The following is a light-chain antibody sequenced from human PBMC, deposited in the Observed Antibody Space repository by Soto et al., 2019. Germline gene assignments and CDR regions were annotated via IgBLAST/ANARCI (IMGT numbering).Light chain of an antibody. CDR3: QHSYSTPLT. CDR1: QDISRF. J-gene: IGKJ4*01. Sequence: DVQMTQSPSAMSASVGDRVTITCRASQDISRFVAWFQQKPGKAPARLIYDRSSLQPGGPSRFSGSGAGTEFDLTLSGLQPEDFATSVCQHSYSTPLTFGGGTKVEIK. CDR2: DRS. V-gene: IGKV1-17*03.